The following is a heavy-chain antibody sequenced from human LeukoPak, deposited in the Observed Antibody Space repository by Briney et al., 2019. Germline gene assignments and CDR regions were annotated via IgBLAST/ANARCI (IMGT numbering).Heavy chain of an antibody. D-gene: IGHD3/OR15-3a*01. Sequence: SVKVSCKASGGSLNNYGVSWLRQAPGQGLEWMGRVIPMFGTTIYAEKFQGRVTISADKSTDTAYVEVSRLSSDDTAVYYCATDLQSDFWTGYYWDFWGQGTLVTVSS. CDR1: GGSLNNYG. V-gene: IGHV1-69*06. CDR2: VIPMFGTT. J-gene: IGHJ4*02. CDR3: ATDLQSDFWTGYYWDF.